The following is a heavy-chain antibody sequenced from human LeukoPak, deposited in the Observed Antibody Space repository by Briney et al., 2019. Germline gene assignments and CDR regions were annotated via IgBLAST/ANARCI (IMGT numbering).Heavy chain of an antibody. Sequence: SETLSLTCTVSGGSISSYYWSWIRQPPGKGLEWIGYIYYTGSTNYNPSLKSRVTISVDTSKNQFSLKLSSVTAADTAVYYCARVAIDDAFDIWGQGTMVTVSS. D-gene: IGHD2-21*01. CDR3: ARVAIDDAFDI. CDR1: GGSISSYY. J-gene: IGHJ3*02. CDR2: IYYTGST. V-gene: IGHV4-59*08.